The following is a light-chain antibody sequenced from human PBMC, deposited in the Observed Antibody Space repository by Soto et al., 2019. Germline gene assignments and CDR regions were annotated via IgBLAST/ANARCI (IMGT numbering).Light chain of an antibody. CDR3: KKTRSYPST. CDR1: QSVTTN. V-gene: IGKV3-15*01. CDR2: GAS. Sequence: EIVLTKPPASLSWSPGGRENLSCTASQSVTTNMAWYQQKPGQAPRLLIYGASTRATGIPARFSGSGSGTDFTLTISSLQAEEFATYYCKKTRSYPSTVGRGTKVDIK. J-gene: IGKJ4*01.